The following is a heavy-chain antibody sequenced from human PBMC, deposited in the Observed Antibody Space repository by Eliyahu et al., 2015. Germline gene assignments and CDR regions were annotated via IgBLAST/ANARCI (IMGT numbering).Heavy chain of an antibody. CDR2: IYHFGNT. CDR3: ARRQVPQDYGMDV. Sequence: QVQLQESGPGLVKPSETLSLTCAVSGYSISSGYYWGWIRQPPGKGLEWIASIYHFGNTYYNPSLRSRVTISVDTSKNQFSLKVSSVTAADTAVYYCARRQVPQDYGMDVWGQGTTVTVSS. V-gene: IGHV4-38-2*01. CDR1: GYSISSGYY. J-gene: IGHJ6*02.